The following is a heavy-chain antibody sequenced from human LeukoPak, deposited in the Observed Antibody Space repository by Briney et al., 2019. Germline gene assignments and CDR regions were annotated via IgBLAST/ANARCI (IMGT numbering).Heavy chain of an antibody. CDR3: ARGDYDSSGYYFGTPLYYFDY. Sequence: GASVKVSCTASGGTFSSYAISWVRQAPGQGLEWMGGIIPIFGTANYAQKFQGRVTITADESTSTAYMELSSLRSEDTAVYYCARGDYDSSGYYFGTPLYYFDYWGQGTLVTVSS. V-gene: IGHV1-69*13. J-gene: IGHJ4*02. D-gene: IGHD3-22*01. CDR2: IIPIFGTA. CDR1: GGTFSSYA.